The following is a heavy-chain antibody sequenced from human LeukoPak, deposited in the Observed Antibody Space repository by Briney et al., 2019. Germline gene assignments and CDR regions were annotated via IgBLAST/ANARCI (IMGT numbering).Heavy chain of an antibody. CDR2: INHSGST. V-gene: IGHV4-34*01. CDR3: ARAGYSYGSYYYYYMDV. CDR1: GGSFSGYY. D-gene: IGHD5-18*01. Sequence: SETLSLTCAVYGGSFSGYYWSWIRQPPGKGLEWIGEINHSGSTNYNPSLKSRVTISVDTSKNQFSLKLSSVTAADTAVYYCARAGYSYGSYYYYYMDVWGKGTTVTVSS. J-gene: IGHJ6*03.